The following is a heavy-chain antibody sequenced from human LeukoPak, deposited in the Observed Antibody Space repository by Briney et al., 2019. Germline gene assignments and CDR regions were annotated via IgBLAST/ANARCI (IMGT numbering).Heavy chain of an antibody. CDR2: INHSGST. CDR1: GGSFSGYY. V-gene: IGHV4-34*01. J-gene: IGHJ4*02. CDR3: ARQDSAVAGPFDY. D-gene: IGHD6-19*01. Sequence: SETLSLTCAVYGGSFSGYYWSWIRQPPGKGLEWIGEINHSGSTNYNPSLKSRVTISVDTSKNQFSLKLSSVTAADTAVYYCARQDSAVAGPFDYWGQGTLVTVSS.